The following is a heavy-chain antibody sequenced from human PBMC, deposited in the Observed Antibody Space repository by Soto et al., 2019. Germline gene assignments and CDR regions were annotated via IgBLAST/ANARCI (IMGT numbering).Heavy chain of an antibody. CDR2: INPKTAAT. V-gene: IGHV1-2*02. J-gene: IGHJ6*02. CDR3: ARIKWGLDYYSGMDV. CDR1: GYSLSDYF. D-gene: IGHD1-26*01. Sequence: XSVKVACKASGYSLSDYFIQWLRQAPGQGLEWVAWINPKTAATNYAKKFQDRVTVTSDTSFSTAYLELTRLRPDDTALYYCARIKWGLDYYSGMDVWGQGTAVPVSS.